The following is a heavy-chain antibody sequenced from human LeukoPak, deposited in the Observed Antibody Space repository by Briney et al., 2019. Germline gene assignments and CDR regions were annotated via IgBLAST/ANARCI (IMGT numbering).Heavy chain of an antibody. V-gene: IGHV1-69*04. CDR1: GYTFSSHD. J-gene: IGHJ1*01. D-gene: IGHD3-22*01. Sequence: SVKVSCKASGYTFSSHDINWVRQAPGQGLEWMGRIIPMLGSANYALNYQGRVKITADKSTTTAYMELSSLRSEDTAVYYCARSKPDYYDSSGYWHLQHWGQGTLVTVSS. CDR2: IIPMLGSA. CDR3: ARSKPDYYDSSGYWHLQH.